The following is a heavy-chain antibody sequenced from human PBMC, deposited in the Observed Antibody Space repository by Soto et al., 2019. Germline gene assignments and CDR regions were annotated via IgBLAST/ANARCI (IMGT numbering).Heavy chain of an antibody. D-gene: IGHD4-17*01. V-gene: IGHV4-59*11. Sequence: ETLSLTCTVSGGSLSPHFWSWIRQPPGKGLEWIGYIYYSGSTNYNPSLKSRATLSVDTSKNQFSLDLSSVTAADTALYYCARGWSSDYYYFDYWGQGALVTVSS. CDR3: ARGWSSDYYYFDY. J-gene: IGHJ4*02. CDR1: GGSLSPHF. CDR2: IYYSGST.